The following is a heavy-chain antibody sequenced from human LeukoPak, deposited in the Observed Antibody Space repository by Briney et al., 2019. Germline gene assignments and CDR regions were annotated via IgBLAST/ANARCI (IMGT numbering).Heavy chain of an antibody. V-gene: IGHV1-2*06. CDR2: INPSSGGT. CDR3: ARGYCSGGSCYSVENWFDP. J-gene: IGHJ5*02. CDR1: GYTFTKYY. D-gene: IGHD2-15*01. Sequence: ASVKVSCKASGYTFTKYYMFWVRQAPGQGLEWMGRINPSSGGTDYAQKFQGRVTMTRDTSISTAYMELSRLRSDDTAMYYCARGYCSGGSCYSVENWFDPWGQGTLVTVSS.